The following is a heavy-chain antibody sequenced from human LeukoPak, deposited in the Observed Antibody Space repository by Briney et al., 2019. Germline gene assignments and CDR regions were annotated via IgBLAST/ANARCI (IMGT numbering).Heavy chain of an antibody. CDR1: GYTFTGYY. Sequence: ASVKVSCKASGYTFTGYYMHWVRQAPGQGLEWMGWINPNSGGTNYAQKFQGRVTMTRDTSISTAYMELSRLRSDDTAVYYCARGRRGYSYGYLFDYWGQGTLATVSS. CDR3: ARGRRGYSYGYLFDY. J-gene: IGHJ4*02. V-gene: IGHV1-2*02. CDR2: INPNSGGT. D-gene: IGHD5-18*01.